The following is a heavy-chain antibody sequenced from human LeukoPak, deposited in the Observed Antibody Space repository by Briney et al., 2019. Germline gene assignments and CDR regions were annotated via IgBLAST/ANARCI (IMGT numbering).Heavy chain of an antibody. CDR2: INPSGGST. CDR3: ARDRRVVVPAATYYYDMDV. Sequence: GASVKVSCKASGYTFTSYYMHWVRQAPGQGLEWMGIINPSGGSTSYAQKFQGRVTMTRDTSTSTVYMELSSLRSEDTAVYYCARDRRVVVPAATYYYDMDVWGQGTTVTVSS. V-gene: IGHV1-46*01. J-gene: IGHJ6*02. D-gene: IGHD2-2*01. CDR1: GYTFTSYY.